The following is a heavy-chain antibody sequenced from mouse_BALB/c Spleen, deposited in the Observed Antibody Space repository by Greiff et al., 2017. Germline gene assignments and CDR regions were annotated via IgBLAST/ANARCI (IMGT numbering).Heavy chain of an antibody. CDR3: ARDEMLRYYFDY. J-gene: IGHJ2*01. D-gene: IGHD2-12*01. Sequence: VKLVESGPGLVAPSQSLSITCTVSGFSLTSYGVHWVRQPPGKGLEWLGVIWAGGSTNYNSALMSRLSISKDNSKSQVFLKMNSLQTDDTAMYYCARDEMLRYYFDYWGQGTTLTVSS. CDR2: IWAGGST. CDR1: GFSLTSYG. V-gene: IGHV2-9*02.